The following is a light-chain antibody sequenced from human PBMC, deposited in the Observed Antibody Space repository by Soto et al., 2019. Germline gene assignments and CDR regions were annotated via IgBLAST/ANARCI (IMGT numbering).Light chain of an antibody. CDR3: QVWDSSSDHYV. Sequence: YELTQPPPVSGAPGKTARITCGGKTIGSKNVHWYQQKPGQAPVLVIYFDRDRPSGIPERFSGSNSGNTATLTISRVEAGDEADYYCQVWDSSSDHYVFGTGTKVTV. CDR1: TIGSKN. CDR2: FDR. J-gene: IGLJ1*01. V-gene: IGLV3-21*04.